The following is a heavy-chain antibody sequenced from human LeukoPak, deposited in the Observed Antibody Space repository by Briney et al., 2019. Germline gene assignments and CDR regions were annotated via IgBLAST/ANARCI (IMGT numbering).Heavy chain of an antibody. CDR1: GGSISSYY. CDR2: IYYSGST. V-gene: IGHV4-59*01. D-gene: IGHD5-18*01. CDR3: ARDGYSYGLGWFDP. J-gene: IGHJ5*02. Sequence: SETLSLTCTVSGGSISSYYWSWIRQPPGRGLDWIGYIYYSGSTNYNHPLKSRVTISVDTSKNQFSLRLTSVTAADTAVYFCARDGYSYGLGWFDPWGQGTLVTVSS.